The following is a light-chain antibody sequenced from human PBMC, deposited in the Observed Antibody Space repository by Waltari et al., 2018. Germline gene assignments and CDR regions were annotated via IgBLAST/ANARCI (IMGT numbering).Light chain of an antibody. V-gene: IGKV1-39*01. CDR3: QQSYSNPVT. Sequence: DIQMTQSPSSLSASVGDSVTITCRASQKIDRYLTWYQQQSGKAPKLLIYASSSLQSGVPSRFGGSGSGTDFTLTISSLHPEDFATYYCQQSYSNPVTFGQGTKVDIK. J-gene: IGKJ1*01. CDR2: ASS. CDR1: QKIDRY.